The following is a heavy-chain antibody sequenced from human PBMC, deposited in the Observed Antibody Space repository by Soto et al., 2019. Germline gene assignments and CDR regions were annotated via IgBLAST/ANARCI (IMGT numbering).Heavy chain of an antibody. J-gene: IGHJ4*02. D-gene: IGHD3-9*01. Sequence: QVQLVESGGGVVRPGTSLRLSCAATGFSFSAHGMHWVRQAPGKGLEWLAVINDGSEEGYADSVRGRFTISRDIGRNILYLQMDNLRDEDSALYYCAGDDLFVDTGLDHWGQGTLVTVSS. CDR3: AGDDLFVDTGLDH. V-gene: IGHV3-33*01. CDR2: INDGSEE. CDR1: GFSFSAHG.